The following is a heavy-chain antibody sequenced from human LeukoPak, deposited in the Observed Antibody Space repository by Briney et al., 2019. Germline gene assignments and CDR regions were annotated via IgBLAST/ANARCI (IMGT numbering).Heavy chain of an antibody. V-gene: IGHV4-39*01. Sequence: SETLSLTCTVSGGSFSSGSYYWGWIRQPPGKGLEWIGSIYYSGTTYYNPSLKSRVTISVDTSENQFSLKLSSETAADTAVYYCARHREAYTNSWFHYWGQEPWSPSPQ. J-gene: IGHJ5*01. D-gene: IGHD2-2*02. CDR1: GGSFSSGSYY. CDR3: ARHREAYTNSWFHY. CDR2: IYYSGTT.